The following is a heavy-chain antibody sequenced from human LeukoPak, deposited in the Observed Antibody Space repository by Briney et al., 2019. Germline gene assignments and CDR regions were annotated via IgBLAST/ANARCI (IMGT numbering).Heavy chain of an antibody. V-gene: IGHV3-23*01. CDR2: ISDSAGRT. J-gene: IGHJ4*02. Sequence: GGSLRLSCAASGFTFSTSAMTWVRQAPGKGLEWVAGISDSAGRTNYADSVKGRFTISRDNPKNTLYLQMNSLRAEDTAVYFCAKRGVVIRVILVGFHKEAYYFDSWGQGALVTVSS. D-gene: IGHD3-22*01. CDR1: GFTFSTSA. CDR3: AKRGVVIRVILVGFHKEAYYFDS.